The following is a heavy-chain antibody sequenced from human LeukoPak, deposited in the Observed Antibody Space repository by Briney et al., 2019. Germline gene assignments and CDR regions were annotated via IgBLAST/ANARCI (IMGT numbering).Heavy chain of an antibody. CDR3: ARSGHIVVVPAAIGP. Sequence: PGGSLRLSCAASGFTFSSYEMNWVRQAPGKGLEWVSYISSSGSTIYYADSVKGRFTISRDNAKNSLYLQMNSLRAEDTAVYYCARSGHIVVVPAAIGPWGQGTLVTVSS. J-gene: IGHJ5*02. CDR2: ISSSGSTI. CDR1: GFTFSSYE. V-gene: IGHV3-48*03. D-gene: IGHD2-2*01.